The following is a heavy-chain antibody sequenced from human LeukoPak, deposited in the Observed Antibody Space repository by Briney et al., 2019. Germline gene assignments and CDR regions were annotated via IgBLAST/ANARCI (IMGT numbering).Heavy chain of an antibody. CDR1: GYSFTTYW. D-gene: IGHD2-15*01. CDR3: ARRGGGLDY. CDR2: IYPGDPDT. J-gene: IGHJ4*02. Sequence: GESLKISCKASGYSFTTYWIAWVRQMPGKGLEWMGIIYPGDPDTRYSPSFQGQVTISADKSTSTAYLQWISLKASDTAIYFCARRGGGLDYWGQGTLVTVSS. V-gene: IGHV5-51*01.